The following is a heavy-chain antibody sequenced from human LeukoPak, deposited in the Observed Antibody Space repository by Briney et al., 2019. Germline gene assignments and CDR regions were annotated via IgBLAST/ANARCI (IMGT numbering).Heavy chain of an antibody. Sequence: PGGSLRLSCAASGFTFSSYSMNWVRQAPGKGLEWVSSISSSSSYIYYADSVKGRFTISRDNSKNTLYLQMNSLRAEDTAVYYCAKVEDCSSTSCYSSDYWGQGTLVTVSS. V-gene: IGHV3-21*04. J-gene: IGHJ4*02. CDR1: GFTFSSYS. CDR2: ISSSSSYI. CDR3: AKVEDCSSTSCYSSDY. D-gene: IGHD2-2*02.